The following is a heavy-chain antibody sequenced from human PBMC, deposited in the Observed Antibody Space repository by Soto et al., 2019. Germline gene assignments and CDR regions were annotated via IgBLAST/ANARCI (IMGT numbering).Heavy chain of an antibody. V-gene: IGHV3-48*02. CDR2: ISTSSGTI. D-gene: IGHD2-15*01. J-gene: IGHJ6*02. Sequence: PGGSPRLSCVGSGFTFSNYAMNWVRQAPGKWLESVSYISTSSGTIYYSDSVKGRFTISRDNGKNSLYLQMNSLRDEDTGVYYCARARSGYYYHYGMDVCGQGXTVTVYS. CDR1: GFTFSNYA. CDR3: ARARSGYYYHYGMDV.